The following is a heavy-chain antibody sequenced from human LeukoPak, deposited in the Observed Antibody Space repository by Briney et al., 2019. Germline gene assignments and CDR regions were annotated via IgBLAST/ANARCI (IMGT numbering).Heavy chain of an antibody. CDR2: ISSSSSYI. CDR3: ARDLGYSYGSDY. Sequence: PGGSLRLSCAASGFIFSSYNMNWVRQAPGKGLEWVSSISSSSSYIYYADSVRGRFTISRDNAKNSLYLQMNSLRVEDMAVYYCARDLGYSYGSDYWGQGTLVTVSS. J-gene: IGHJ4*02. D-gene: IGHD5-18*01. V-gene: IGHV3-21*01. CDR1: GFIFSSYN.